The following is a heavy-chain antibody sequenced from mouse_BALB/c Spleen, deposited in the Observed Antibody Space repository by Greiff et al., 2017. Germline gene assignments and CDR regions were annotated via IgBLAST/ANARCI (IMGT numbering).Heavy chain of an antibody. CDR3: AAYDYDAKPFAY. V-gene: IGHV3-2*02. D-gene: IGHD2-4*01. CDR1: GYSITSDYA. CDR2: LSYSGST. Sequence: EVQLVESGPGLVKPSQSLSLTCTVTGYSITSDYAWNWIRQFPGNKLEWMGYLSYSGSTSYNPSLKSRISITRDTSNNQFFLQLNSVTTEDTATYYCAAYDYDAKPFAYWGQGTLVTVSA. J-gene: IGHJ3*01.